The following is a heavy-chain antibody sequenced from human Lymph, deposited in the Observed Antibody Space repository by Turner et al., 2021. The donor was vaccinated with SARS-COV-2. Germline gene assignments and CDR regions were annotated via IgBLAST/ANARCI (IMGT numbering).Heavy chain of an antibody. Sequence: QVQLVQSAAEVKKPGSSVKVSCKASGGTFSSYAITWVRQAPGQGLEWMGGISPILAIANYEQKFQGRVTITADKSTSTAYMELSSLRSEDTAVYYCARDSPYCSSTSCYDPWGQGTLVTVSS. CDR3: ARDSPYCSSTSCYDP. V-gene: IGHV1-69*10. CDR1: GGTFSSYA. D-gene: IGHD2-2*01. CDR2: ISPILAIA. J-gene: IGHJ5*02.